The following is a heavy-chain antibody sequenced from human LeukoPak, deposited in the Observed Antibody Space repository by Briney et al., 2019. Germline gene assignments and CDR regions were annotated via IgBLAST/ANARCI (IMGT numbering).Heavy chain of an antibody. Sequence: GGSLRLSCAASGFTFSSSWMHGVRQSPGKGLVWVSRLNDDGSTTTYADSVKGRFTISRDNAKNTLYLQMNSLRAEDTAVYYCARALGSPLDFWGQGTLVTVSS. CDR1: GFTFSSSW. CDR2: LNDDGSTT. D-gene: IGHD1-26*01. CDR3: ARALGSPLDF. J-gene: IGHJ4*02. V-gene: IGHV3-74*01.